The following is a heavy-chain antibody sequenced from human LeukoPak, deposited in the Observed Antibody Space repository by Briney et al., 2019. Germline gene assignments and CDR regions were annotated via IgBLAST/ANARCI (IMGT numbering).Heavy chain of an antibody. V-gene: IGHV4-39*07. D-gene: IGHD3-22*01. J-gene: IGHJ6*03. CDR2: MYYSGTT. CDR1: GGSVSSSSYY. CDR3: ASDSSGYYYMDV. Sequence: PSETLSLTCTVSGGSVSSSSYYWGWTRQPPGKGLEWIGSMYYSGTTYNNPSLKSRVTISVDKSKNQISLKLSSVTAADTAVYFCASDSSGYYYMDVWGKGTTVTVSS.